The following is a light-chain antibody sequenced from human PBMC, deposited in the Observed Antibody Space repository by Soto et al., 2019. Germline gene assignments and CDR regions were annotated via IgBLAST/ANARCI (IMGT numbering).Light chain of an antibody. V-gene: IGLV2-8*01. Sequence: QSALTQPPSASGSLGQSVTFSCTGTSSDVGGYNYVSWYQQHPGKAPKLMIYEVSKRPSGVPDRFSGSKSGNTASLTVSGLQDEDEAHYYCSSYGGSNNLIFGGGTKLTVL. CDR3: SSYGGSNNLI. CDR2: EVS. J-gene: IGLJ2*01. CDR1: SSDVGGYNY.